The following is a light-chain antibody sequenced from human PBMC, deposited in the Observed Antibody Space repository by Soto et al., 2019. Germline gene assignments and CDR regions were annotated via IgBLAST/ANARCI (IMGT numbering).Light chain of an antibody. Sequence: DIVVTQSPLSLPATPGEPSSIACSSSQSLLHINGYNYLDWYLQKPGQSPQLLIYDASSRPTDIPARFSGSGSGTDFTLTISSLEPEDFALYYCQQRSNWPITFGQGTRLEIK. CDR3: QQRSNWPIT. J-gene: IGKJ5*01. CDR2: DAS. CDR1: QSLLHINGYNY. V-gene: IGKV2-28*01.